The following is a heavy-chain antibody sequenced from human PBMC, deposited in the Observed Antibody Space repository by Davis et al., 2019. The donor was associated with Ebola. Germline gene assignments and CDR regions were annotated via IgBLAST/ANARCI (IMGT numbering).Heavy chain of an antibody. V-gene: IGHV3-30*04. CDR2: VSYSEREK. J-gene: IGHJ4*02. CDR3: ARAVFHEVLDY. Sequence: PGGSLRLSCAASGFTFRNYAMHWVRQAPGRGLEWVAVVSYSEREKFYADSVKGRFTISRDNSENTLYLQMNSLAADDTAVYYCARAVFHEVLDYWGQGTPVTVSS. D-gene: IGHD3-3*01. CDR1: GFTFRNYA.